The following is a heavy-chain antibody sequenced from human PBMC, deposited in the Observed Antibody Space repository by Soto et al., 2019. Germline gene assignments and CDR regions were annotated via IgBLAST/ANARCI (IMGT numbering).Heavy chain of an antibody. CDR1: GYTFTSYY. CDR3: ARDLPPVDS. J-gene: IGHJ4*02. V-gene: IGHV1-18*01. CDR2: ISAYNGNT. Sequence: QVQLVQSGAEVKKPGASVKVSCKASGYTFTSYYISWVRQAPGQGLEWMGWISAYNGNTNYAQKLQGRVTTTTDTSTSTAYMERRSLGSYDTAVYYCARDLPPVDSWGQGTLITVSS.